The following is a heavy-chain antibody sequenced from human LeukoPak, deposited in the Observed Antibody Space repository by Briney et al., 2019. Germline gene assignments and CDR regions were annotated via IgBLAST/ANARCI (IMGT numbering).Heavy chain of an antibody. Sequence: ASVKVSCKASGGTFSSYAISWVRQAPGQGLEWMGGIIPIFGTANYAQKFQGRVTITADESTSTAYMELSSLRSEDTAVYYCARASARYDGFSSWFDPWGQGTLVTVSS. J-gene: IGHJ5*02. D-gene: IGHD3-10*01. V-gene: IGHV1-69*13. CDR3: ARASARYDGFSSWFDP. CDR2: IIPIFGTA. CDR1: GGTFSSYA.